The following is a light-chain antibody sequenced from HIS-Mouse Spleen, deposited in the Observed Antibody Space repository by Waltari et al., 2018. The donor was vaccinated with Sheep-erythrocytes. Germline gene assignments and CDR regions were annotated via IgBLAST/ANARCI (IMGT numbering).Light chain of an antibody. J-gene: IGLJ1*01. CDR2: DVT. V-gene: IGLV2-11*01. CDR1: SSDVGGYNY. Sequence: QSALTQPRSVSGSPGQSVTISCPGTSSDVGGYNYVSWYQQHPGKAPKLVIYDVTHPPSGVPDRCSGSKSGNTASLTIPRLQAEDEADYYCCSYAGSYNHVFATGTNVTVL. CDR3: CSYAGSYNHV.